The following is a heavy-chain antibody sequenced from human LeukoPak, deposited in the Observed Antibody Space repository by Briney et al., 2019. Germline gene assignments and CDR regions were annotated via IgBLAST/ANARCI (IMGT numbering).Heavy chain of an antibody. CDR2: VSDKGDAT. CDR3: ARVGPLATRSAGHYYFDL. J-gene: IGHJ2*01. CDR1: GFTFSNGA. Sequence: GGSLRLSCAASGFTFSNGAMSWVRRAPGKGLEWFSTVSDKGDATAHADSVEGRFTISRDNAKNTLSLLMNILRAEDTAVYYCARVGPLATRSAGHYYFDLWGRGTLVTVSS. V-gene: IGHV3-23*01. D-gene: IGHD3-10*01.